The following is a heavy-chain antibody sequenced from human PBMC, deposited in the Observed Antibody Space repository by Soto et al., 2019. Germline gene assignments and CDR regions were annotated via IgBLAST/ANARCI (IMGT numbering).Heavy chain of an antibody. CDR3: ARVRSGTYFGVYYNGMDV. CDR1: GGTFSNYA. Sequence: QVQLVQSASEVKKPGSSAKVSCKASGGTFSNYAFSWVRQAPGQGLEWMGGIIPMIGTANYAEKFQGTVTITTDESTSTVYMEPSRLRSEDTALYSCARVRSGTYFGVYYNGMDVWGQGTAGTVSS. CDR2: IIPMIGTA. V-gene: IGHV1-69*01. D-gene: IGHD1-26*01. J-gene: IGHJ6*02.